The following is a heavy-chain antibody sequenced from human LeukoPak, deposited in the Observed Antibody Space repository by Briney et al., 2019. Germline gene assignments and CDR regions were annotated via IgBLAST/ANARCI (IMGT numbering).Heavy chain of an antibody. J-gene: IGHJ4*02. D-gene: IGHD6-19*01. V-gene: IGHV3-23*01. CDR3: AKDKGSTGWYESDY. CDR1: GFTFSSYA. Sequence: PGGSLRLSCAASGFTFSSYAMSWVRQAPGKGLEWVSAISGSGGSTYYADSVKGRFTISRDNSKNTVYLQINSLRAEDTAVYYCAKDKGSTGWYESDYWGQGTLVTVSP. CDR2: ISGSGGST.